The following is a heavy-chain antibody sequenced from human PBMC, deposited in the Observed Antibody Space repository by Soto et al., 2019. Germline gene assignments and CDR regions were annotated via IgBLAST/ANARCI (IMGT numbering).Heavy chain of an antibody. CDR3: AAVPMPNDFGQIRNSHSYGLHV. D-gene: IGHD1-1*01. V-gene: IGHV3-23*01. J-gene: IGHJ6*02. CDR1: GFSFSSFA. Sequence: GGSLRLSCAASGFSFSSFAMSWVRQAPGKGLQWVSIISGSGGSTYYTDSVKGRFIISRDNSNNTLFLQMNSLRVEDTALYYCAAVPMPNDFGQIRNSHSYGLHVWGQGTTVTVSS. CDR2: ISGSGGST.